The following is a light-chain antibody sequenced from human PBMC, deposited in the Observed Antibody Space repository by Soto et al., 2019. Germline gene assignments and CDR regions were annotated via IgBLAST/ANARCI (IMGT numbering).Light chain of an antibody. CDR3: QQYGSSPCT. CDR1: QSVTTSY. Sequence: LVFTQSPGTLSLSPGERATLSCRASQSVTTSYLAWYQQKPGQAPRLLIYGTSSRDTGIPDRFSGSGSGTDFTLTISRLESEDFAVYYCQQYGSSPCTFGQGTKVDIK. J-gene: IGKJ1*01. V-gene: IGKV3-20*01. CDR2: GTS.